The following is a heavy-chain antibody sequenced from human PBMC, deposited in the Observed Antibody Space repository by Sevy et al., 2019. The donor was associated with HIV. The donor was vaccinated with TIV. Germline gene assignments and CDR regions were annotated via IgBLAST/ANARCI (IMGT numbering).Heavy chain of an antibody. Sequence: VGSLRLSCAASGFTVSNSYMSWVRQAPGKGLEWVSIIYSGVTTSYADSVRGRFTISRDNSENTLSLQMNSLRAEDTAVYYCARLSVYYYDSSGYYTTGNAFDIWGQGTMVTVSS. CDR1: GFTVSNSY. D-gene: IGHD3-22*01. J-gene: IGHJ3*02. V-gene: IGHV3-53*01. CDR2: IYSGVTT. CDR3: ARLSVYYYDSSGYYTTGNAFDI.